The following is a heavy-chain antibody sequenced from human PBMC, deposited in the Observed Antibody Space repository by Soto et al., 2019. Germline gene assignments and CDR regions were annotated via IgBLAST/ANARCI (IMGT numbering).Heavy chain of an antibody. D-gene: IGHD2-8*01. CDR2: IYYTGST. CDR3: ARHGVNGNHDC. Sequence: QLQLQESGPGLVKPSETLSLTCTVSGGSISINNYYWGWTRQPPGKGPEWIGSIYYTGSTYYISSLKSRLTISLDTSTNQYSMRLSSVTAADTAVYYCARHGVNGNHDCWGQGTLITVSS. V-gene: IGHV4-39*01. J-gene: IGHJ4*02. CDR1: GGSISINNYY.